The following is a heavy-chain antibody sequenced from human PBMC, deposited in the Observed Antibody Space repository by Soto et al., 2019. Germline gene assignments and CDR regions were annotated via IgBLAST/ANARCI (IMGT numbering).Heavy chain of an antibody. D-gene: IGHD6-6*01. CDR1: GFTFDDYS. CDR2: IRWNSDTI. J-gene: IGHJ3*02. CDR3: AKDLWRGAARPAFDI. Sequence: EVQLVESGGGLAQPGRSLSLSCEASGFTFDDYSMHWVRQAPGKGLEWVSGIRWNSDTIGYADSVKGRFTISRDNAKNSLYLQMNSLRIEDSALYYCAKDLWRGAARPAFDIWGQGTMVTVSS. V-gene: IGHV3-9*01.